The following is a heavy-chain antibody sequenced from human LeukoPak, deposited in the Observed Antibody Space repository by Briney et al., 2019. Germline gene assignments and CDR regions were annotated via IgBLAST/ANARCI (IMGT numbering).Heavy chain of an antibody. CDR3: AKEATVTTPHFDY. D-gene: IGHD4-17*01. CDR2: IWYDGSNK. J-gene: IGHJ4*02. V-gene: IGHV3-33*06. CDR1: GFTFSSYG. Sequence: GGSLRLSCAASGFTFSSYGMHWVRQAPGKGLEWVAVIWYDGSNKYYADSVKGRFTISRDNSKNTLYLQMNSLRAEDTAVYYCAKEATVTTPHFDYWGQGTLVTVSS.